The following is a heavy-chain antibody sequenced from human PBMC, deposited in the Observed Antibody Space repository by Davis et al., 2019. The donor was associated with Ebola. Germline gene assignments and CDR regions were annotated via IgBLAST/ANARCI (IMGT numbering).Heavy chain of an antibody. CDR3: AGEIVGAIPNYFDY. CDR2: IYYSGST. D-gene: IGHD1-26*01. V-gene: IGHV4-31*03. CDR1: GGSISSGGYY. J-gene: IGHJ4*02. Sequence: PSETLSLTCTVSGGSISSGGYYWSWIRQHPGKGLEWIGYIYYSGSTYYNPSLKSRVTISVDTSKNQFSLKLSSVTAADTAVYYCAGEIVGAIPNYFDYWGQGTLVTVSS.